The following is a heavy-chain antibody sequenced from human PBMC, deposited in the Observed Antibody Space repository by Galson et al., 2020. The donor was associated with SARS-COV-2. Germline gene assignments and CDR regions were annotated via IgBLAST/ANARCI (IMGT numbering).Heavy chain of an antibody. V-gene: IGHV6-1*01. CDR1: GDSVSSSSGT. CDR2: TYFRSKWYN. J-gene: IGHJ6*02. CDR3: ARDPQPWRTVRGGGLDV. D-gene: IGHD3-10*01. Sequence: SQTLSLTCAVSGDSVSSSSGTWNWIRQSPSRGLEWLGRTYFRSKWYNDYALSVESRIMIIADTSKNHFSLQLNSVTPEDTAVYYCARDPQPWRTVRGGGLDVWGQGTTVTVSS.